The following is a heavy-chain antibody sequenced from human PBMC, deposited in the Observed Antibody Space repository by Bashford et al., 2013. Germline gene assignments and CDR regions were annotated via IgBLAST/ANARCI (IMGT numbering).Heavy chain of an antibody. CDR1: GGSVSSSTYY. V-gene: IGHV4-39*01. Sequence: SETLSLTCTVSGGSVSSSTYYWGWIRQPPGKGLEWIGTIYYSASTYYNPSLKSRVTISVDTSKSQFSLKLTSVTAADTAMYYCARRSTVTSPRVDYWGQGILVTVSS. D-gene: IGHD4-17*01. CDR2: IYYSAST. J-gene: IGHJ4*02. CDR3: ARRSTVTSPRVDY.